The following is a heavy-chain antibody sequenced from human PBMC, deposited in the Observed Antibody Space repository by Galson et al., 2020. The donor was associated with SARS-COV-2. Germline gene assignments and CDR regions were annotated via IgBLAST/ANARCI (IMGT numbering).Heavy chain of an antibody. Sequence: SQTSETLSLTCDVYIGSSNHYYWAWIRQPPGKGLEWIGEISHSGTTTYNPSPKNRATIKGDTSKKEFSLKVHSMTAADKAVYFCARGQYVLHTTAWFGQKSFLDHGLDVWGQGTTVTVSS. D-gene: IGHD3-10*01. CDR2: ISHSGTT. CDR1: IGSSNHYY. V-gene: IGHV4-34*01. CDR3: ARGQYVLHTTAWFGQKSFLDHGLDV. J-gene: IGHJ6*02.